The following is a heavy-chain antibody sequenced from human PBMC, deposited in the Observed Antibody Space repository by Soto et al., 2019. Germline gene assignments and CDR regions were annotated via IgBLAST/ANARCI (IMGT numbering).Heavy chain of an antibody. CDR2: INHSGST. Sequence: PSETLSLTCAVYGGSFSGYYWSWIRQPPGKGLEWIGEINHSGSTNYNPSLKSRVTISVDKSISTAYLQWSSLKASDTAMYYCARHQAVTTQDYYYYGMDVWGQGTTVTVSS. J-gene: IGHJ6*02. CDR1: GGSFSGYY. V-gene: IGHV4-34*01. CDR3: ARHQAVTTQDYYYYGMDV. D-gene: IGHD4-17*01.